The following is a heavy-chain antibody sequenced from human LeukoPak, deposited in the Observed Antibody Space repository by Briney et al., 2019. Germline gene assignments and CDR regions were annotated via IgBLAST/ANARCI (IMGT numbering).Heavy chain of an antibody. V-gene: IGHV1-69*05. Sequence: SVKVSCKASGGTFSSYAISWVRQAPGQGLEWMGGIIPIFGTANYAQKFQGRVTITTDESTSTAYMELSSLRSEDTAVYYCATVGVVSKGGYFDYWGQGTLVTVSS. CDR3: ATVGVVSKGGYFDY. D-gene: IGHD3-22*01. CDR1: GGTFSSYA. J-gene: IGHJ4*02. CDR2: IIPIFGTA.